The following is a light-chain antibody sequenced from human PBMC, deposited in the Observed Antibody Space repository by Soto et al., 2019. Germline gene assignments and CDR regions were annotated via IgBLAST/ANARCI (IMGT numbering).Light chain of an antibody. CDR1: QSVSSSY. V-gene: IGKV3-20*01. J-gene: IGKJ3*01. Sequence: EIVMTQSPATMAGCPGERVTLSFSASQSVSSSYLAWYQQKPGQAPRLLIYGASSRATGIPDRFSGSGSGTDFTLTISRLEPEDFAVYYCQQYGSSLFTFGPGTKVDI. CDR3: QQYGSSLFT. CDR2: GAS.